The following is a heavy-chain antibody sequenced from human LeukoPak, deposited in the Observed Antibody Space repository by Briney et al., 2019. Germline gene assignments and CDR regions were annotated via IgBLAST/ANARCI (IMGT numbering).Heavy chain of an antibody. CDR3: AKGSRATAPYYYYYYMDV. CDR1: GFTFSGYA. J-gene: IGHJ6*03. Sequence: PGGSLRLSCVASGFTFSGYAMTWVRQTPGKGLEWVSSISGSGGSTYYADSVRGRFTISRDNSKNTLYVQMNSLRAEDTAVYYCAKGSRATAPYYYYYYMDVWGKGTTVTVSS. V-gene: IGHV3-23*01. CDR2: ISGSGGST. D-gene: IGHD5-12*01.